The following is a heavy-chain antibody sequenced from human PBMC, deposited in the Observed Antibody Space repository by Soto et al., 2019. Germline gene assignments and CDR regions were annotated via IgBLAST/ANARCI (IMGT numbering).Heavy chain of an antibody. Sequence: PSETLSLTCTFSCGSISSSSYYWGWIRQPPGKGLEWIGSIYYSGSTYYNPSLKSRVTISVDTSKNQFSLKLSSVTAADTAVYYCARLAMLITGTHNWFDPWGQGTLVTVSS. J-gene: IGHJ5*02. CDR1: CGSISSSSYY. V-gene: IGHV4-39*01. CDR3: ARLAMLITGTHNWFDP. CDR2: IYYSGST. D-gene: IGHD1-7*01.